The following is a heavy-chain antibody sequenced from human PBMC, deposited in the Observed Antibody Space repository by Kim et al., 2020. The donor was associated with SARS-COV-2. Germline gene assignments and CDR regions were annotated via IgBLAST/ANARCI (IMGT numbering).Heavy chain of an antibody. CDR1: GGSISSSSYY. CDR2: IYYSGST. Sequence: ETLSLTCTVSGGSISSSSYYWGWIRQPPGKGLEWIGSIYYSGSTYYNPSLKSRVTISVDTSKNQFSLKLSSVTAADTAVYYCARGSVAVAGTLYYYYYYGMDVWGQGTTVTVSS. CDR3: ARGSVAVAGTLYYYYYYGMDV. D-gene: IGHD6-19*01. V-gene: IGHV4-39*01. J-gene: IGHJ6*02.